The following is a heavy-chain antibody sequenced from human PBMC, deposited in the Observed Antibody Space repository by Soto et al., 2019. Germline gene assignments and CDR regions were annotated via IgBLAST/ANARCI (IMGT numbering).Heavy chain of an antibody. CDR2: ISAYTGKA. CDR1: GYVFISYG. J-gene: IGHJ4*02. CDR3: AREQRYYGSGSYYSDN. D-gene: IGHD3-10*01. Sequence: QVQLVKSGPEVKKPGASVKVSCKTSGYVFISYGISWVRQAPGHGLEWVGWISAYTGKADYAQKFKGRVTMTTETSTSTAFLELWSLRSDDTAVYYCAREQRYYGSGSYYSDNWGQGTLGTVSS. V-gene: IGHV1-18*04.